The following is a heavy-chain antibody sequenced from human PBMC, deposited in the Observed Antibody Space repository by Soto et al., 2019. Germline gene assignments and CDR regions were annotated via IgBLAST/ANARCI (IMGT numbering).Heavy chain of an antibody. D-gene: IGHD3-22*01. CDR3: AKDREWLLLRFSPAFDY. Sequence: SGGSLRLSCAASGFTFSSYGMHWVRQATGKGLEWVAVISYDGSNKYYADSVKGRFTISRDNSKNTLYLQMNSLRAEDTAVCYCAKDREWLLLRFSPAFDYWGQGTLVTVSS. CDR1: GFTFSSYG. J-gene: IGHJ4*02. V-gene: IGHV3-30*18. CDR2: ISYDGSNK.